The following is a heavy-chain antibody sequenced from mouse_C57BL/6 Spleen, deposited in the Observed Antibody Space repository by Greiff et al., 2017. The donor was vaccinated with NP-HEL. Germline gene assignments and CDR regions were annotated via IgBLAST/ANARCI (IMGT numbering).Heavy chain of an antibody. D-gene: IGHD1-1*01. Sequence: QVQLQQPGAELVRPGSSVKLSCKASGYTFTSYWMHWVKQRPIQGLEWIGNIDPSDSETHYNQKFKDKATLTVDKSSSTAYMQLSSLTSEDSAVYYCARHYGSSYGVWYFDVWGTGTTVTVSS. CDR1: GYTFTSYW. CDR2: IDPSDSET. J-gene: IGHJ1*03. CDR3: ARHYGSSYGVWYFDV. V-gene: IGHV1-52*01.